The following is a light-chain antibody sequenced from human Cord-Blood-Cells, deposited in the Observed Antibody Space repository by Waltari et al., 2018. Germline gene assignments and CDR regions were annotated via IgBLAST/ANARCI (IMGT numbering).Light chain of an antibody. CDR2: GAS. Sequence: EIVMTQSPATLSVSPGERATLSCRASQSVSSNLAWYQQKPGQAPRLLIYGASTRATGIPARFSGSGSGTEFTLIISSLQSEDFAVYYCQQYNNWPPRITFGPGTKVDIK. CDR3: QQYNNWPPRIT. J-gene: IGKJ3*01. CDR1: QSVSSN. V-gene: IGKV3-15*01.